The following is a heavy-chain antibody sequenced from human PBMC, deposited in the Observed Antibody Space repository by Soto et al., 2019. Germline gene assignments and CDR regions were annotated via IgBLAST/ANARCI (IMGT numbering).Heavy chain of an antibody. J-gene: IGHJ4*02. D-gene: IGHD5-18*01. Sequence: GASVKVSCKTSGYTFTNNFIHWVRQAPGQRLECIGWVNAGNDNTKWSREFQGRLTLTKDTSATTAYMELSSLTPEDTAIYFCAREVPYGYSRFDYWGQGTLVTVSS. CDR1: GYTFTNNF. CDR3: AREVPYGYSRFDY. V-gene: IGHV1-3*01. CDR2: VNAGNDNT.